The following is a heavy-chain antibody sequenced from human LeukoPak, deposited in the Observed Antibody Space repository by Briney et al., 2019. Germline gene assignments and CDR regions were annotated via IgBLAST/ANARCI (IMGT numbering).Heavy chain of an antibody. CDR2: INPNSGDT. V-gene: IGHV1-2*06. J-gene: IGHJ4*02. D-gene: IGHD2-2*01. Sequence: ASVKVSCKASGYTFTGFYMHWVRQAPGQGLEWMGRINPNSGDTNYAQKFQGRVTMTRDTSISTAYMELSRLRLDDTAVYYCARDYCSSTSCLFDYWGQGTLVTVSS. CDR1: GYTFTGFY. CDR3: ARDYCSSTSCLFDY.